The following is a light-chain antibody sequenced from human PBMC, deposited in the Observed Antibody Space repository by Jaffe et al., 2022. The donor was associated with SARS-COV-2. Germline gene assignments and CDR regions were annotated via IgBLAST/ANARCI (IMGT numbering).Light chain of an antibody. V-gene: IGKV1-12*01. CDR1: QGINRW. J-gene: IGKJ2*01. CDR2: AAT. CDR3: QQANSLPFT. Sequence: DIQMTQSPSSVSASVGDRVTITCRASQGINRWLAWYQQKPGKAPKVLIYAATSLQSGVPSRFSGSGFGTDFTLTISSLQPEDSATYSCQQANSLPFTFGQGTKLEIK.